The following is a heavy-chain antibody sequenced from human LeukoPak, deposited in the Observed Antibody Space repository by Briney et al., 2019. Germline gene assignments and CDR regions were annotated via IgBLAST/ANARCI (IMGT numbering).Heavy chain of an antibody. CDR2: IYTSGST. Sequence: SETLSLTCTVSGGSISSYYGSWIRQPAGKGLEWIRRIYTSGSTNYKPSLKSQVTMSVDTSKNQSSLKLSSVTDGDTAVYYCARDRRGAYCGGDCYYGMDVWGQGTTVTVSS. CDR3: ARDRRGAYCGGDCYYGMDV. CDR1: GGSISSYY. J-gene: IGHJ6*02. V-gene: IGHV4-4*07. D-gene: IGHD2-21*01.